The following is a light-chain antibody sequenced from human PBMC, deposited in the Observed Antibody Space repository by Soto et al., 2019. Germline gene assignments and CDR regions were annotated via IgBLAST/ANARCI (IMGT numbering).Light chain of an antibody. V-gene: IGKV1-5*03. J-gene: IGKJ1*01. Sequence: DTQMTQSPSTLSGSVGDRVTITCRASETISSWLAWYQQKPEKATKRLIYKASTLKSGVPSRFSGSGSGTEVTLTVSSLQPDDFATYYCQHYNSYSEAFGQGTKV. CDR1: ETISSW. CDR2: KAS. CDR3: QHYNSYSEA.